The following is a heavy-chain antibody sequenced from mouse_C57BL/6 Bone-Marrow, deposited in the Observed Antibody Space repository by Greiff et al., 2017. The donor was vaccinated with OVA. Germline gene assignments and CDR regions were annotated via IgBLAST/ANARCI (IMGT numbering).Heavy chain of an antibody. D-gene: IGHD2-3*01. CDR1: GYTFTSYW. CDR3: ARSGDGYYDWYFDV. V-gene: IGHV1-69*01. CDR2: IDPSDSYT. J-gene: IGHJ1*03. Sequence: QVQLQQPGAELVKPGASVKVSCKASGYTFTSYWMHWVKQRPGQGLEWIGEIDPSDSYTNYNQKFKGKSTLTVDKSSSTAYMQLSSLTSEDSAVYYCARSGDGYYDWYFDVWGTGTTVTVSS.